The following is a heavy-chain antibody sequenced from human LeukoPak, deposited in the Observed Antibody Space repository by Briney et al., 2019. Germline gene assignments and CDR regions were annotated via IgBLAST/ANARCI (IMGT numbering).Heavy chain of an antibody. CDR1: GLTFNFYA. J-gene: IGHJ6*02. D-gene: IGHD3-16*02. V-gene: IGHV3-23*01. CDR3: AKDRYYDYVWGNYRHSYYYHGMDG. Sequence: GASLRLSCAASGLTFNFYAMNWVRQAPGKGLEWVSVISGSGGDIHYADSVKGRFTISRDNSNNTVYLQMNSLRVEDTAVYYCAKDRYYDYVWGNYRHSYYYHGMDGWGQGTTVTVSS. CDR2: ISGSGGDI.